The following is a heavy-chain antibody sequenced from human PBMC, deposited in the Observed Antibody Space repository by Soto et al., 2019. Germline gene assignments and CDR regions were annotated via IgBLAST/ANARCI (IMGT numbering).Heavy chain of an antibody. J-gene: IGHJ4*02. Sequence: QVQLVESGGGVVQPGRSLRLSCAASGFTFSTYGMHWVRQAPGKGLEWVAVISYDGSNKYYLDSVKGRFTISRDNSMNTVYLKRNCWRVENTAVYYCAKEDSSGYYGSPPALLHYWGQGPLVTLSS. CDR3: AKEDSSGYYGSPPALLHY. CDR1: GFTFSTYG. V-gene: IGHV3-30*18. D-gene: IGHD3-22*01. CDR2: ISYDGSNK.